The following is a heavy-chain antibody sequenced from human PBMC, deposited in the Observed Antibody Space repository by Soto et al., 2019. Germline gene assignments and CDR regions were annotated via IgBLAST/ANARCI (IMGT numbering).Heavy chain of an antibody. CDR3: ARLPTRGYDYVWGSYRLDYGMEV. Sequence: GASVKVSCKASGGTFSSYAISWVRQAPGQGLEWMGGIIPIFGTANYAQKFQGRVTITADESTSTAYMELSSLRSEDTAVYYCARLPTRGYDYVWGSYRLDYGMEVWGQGTTVTVSS. D-gene: IGHD3-16*02. CDR1: GGTFSSYA. J-gene: IGHJ6*02. V-gene: IGHV1-69*13. CDR2: IIPIFGTA.